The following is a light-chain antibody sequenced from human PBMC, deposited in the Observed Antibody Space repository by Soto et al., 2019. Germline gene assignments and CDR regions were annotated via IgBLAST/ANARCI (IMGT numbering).Light chain of an antibody. J-gene: IGKJ5*01. Sequence: EIVMTQSPATLSVSPGERATLSCRASQSVSSNLAWYQQKPGQAPRLLIYGASTRATGIPARSSGSGSGTEFTLTISSLQSEDFAVYYCQHYNNWSTFGQGTRLEIK. CDR3: QHYNNWST. CDR1: QSVSSN. V-gene: IGKV3-15*01. CDR2: GAS.